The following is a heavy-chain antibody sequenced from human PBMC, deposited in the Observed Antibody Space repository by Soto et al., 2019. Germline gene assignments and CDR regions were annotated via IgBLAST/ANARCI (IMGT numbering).Heavy chain of an antibody. J-gene: IGHJ5*02. V-gene: IGHV4-31*03. CDR3: ARWGGGSRQGFGP. CDR2: IYYSGST. Sequence: QVQLQESGPGLVKPSQTLSLTCTVSGGSISSGDYYWSWIRQHPGKGLEWIGYIYYSGSTYYNPSLQSRVTISVDPSKNQFSLKLSSVTAAPTTVYYWARWGGGSRQGFGPWGQGTLVTVSS. CDR1: GGSISSGDYY. D-gene: IGHD2-15*01.